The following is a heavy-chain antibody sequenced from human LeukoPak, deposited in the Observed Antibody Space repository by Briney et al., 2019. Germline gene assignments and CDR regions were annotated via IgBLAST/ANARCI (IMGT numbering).Heavy chain of an antibody. V-gene: IGHV1-18*01. J-gene: IGHJ4*02. CDR1: GYTFTSYG. CDR2: ISAYNGNT. CDR3: ARDPSRLYYYDSSGYGGLDY. Sequence: VKVSCKASGYTFTSYGISWVRQAPGQGLEWMGWISAYNGNTNYAQKLQGRVTMTTDTSTSTAYMELRSLRSDDTAVYYCARDPSRLYYYDSSGYGGLDYWGQGTLVTVSS. D-gene: IGHD3-22*01.